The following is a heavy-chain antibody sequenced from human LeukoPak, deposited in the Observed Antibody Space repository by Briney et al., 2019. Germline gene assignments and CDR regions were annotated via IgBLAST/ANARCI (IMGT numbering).Heavy chain of an antibody. CDR3: ARDLARKLALRSNTWFDS. CDR2: ISSSSSHI. J-gene: IGHJ5*01. D-gene: IGHD2-2*01. Sequence: GGSLRLSCAASGFTFTSDSMNWVRQAPGKGLEWVSSISSSSSHIYYADSAKCRFTISRDSAKSSLYLQMNSLRAEDTAVYYCARDLARKLALRSNTWFDSWGQGTLVTVSS. CDR1: GFTFTSDS. V-gene: IGHV3-21*01.